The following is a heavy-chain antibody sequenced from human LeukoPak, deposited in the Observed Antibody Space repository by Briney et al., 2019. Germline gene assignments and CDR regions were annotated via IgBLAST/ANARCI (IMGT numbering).Heavy chain of an antibody. CDR3: ATDSSGWFE. J-gene: IGHJ4*02. CDR2: INPNSGGT. CDR1: GYTFTDYY. Sequence: LVASVEVSCKASGYTFTDYYMHWVRQAPGQGLEWLGWINPNSGGTNYAQMLQGRVTMTRDTSISTAYMELSRLRPDDTAIYYCATDSSGWFEWGQGTLVTVSS. V-gene: IGHV1-2*03. D-gene: IGHD6-19*01.